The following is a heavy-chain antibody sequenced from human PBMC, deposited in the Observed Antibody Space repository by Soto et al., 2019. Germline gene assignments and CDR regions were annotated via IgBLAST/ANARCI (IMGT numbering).Heavy chain of an antibody. V-gene: IGHV1-69*13. J-gene: IGHJ6*02. CDR3: ARDRDMDTAMVTLYYYYGMDV. Sequence: SVKVSCKASGGTFSSYAISWVRQAPGQGLEWMGGIIPIFGTANYAQKFQGRVTITADESTSTAYMELSSLRSEDTAVYYCARDRDMDTAMVTLYYYYGMDVWGQGTTVTVSS. D-gene: IGHD5-18*01. CDR1: GGTFSSYA. CDR2: IIPIFGTA.